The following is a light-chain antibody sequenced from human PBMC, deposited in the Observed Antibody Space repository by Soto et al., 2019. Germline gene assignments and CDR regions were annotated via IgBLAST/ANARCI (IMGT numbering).Light chain of an antibody. CDR2: DTS. CDR1: QSISTY. CDR3: QQRHNWPLT. J-gene: IGKJ4*01. Sequence: EIVLTQSPATLSLFPGERATLSCRVSQSISTYLAWYQQKPGQSPRLLIYDTSNRATGIPARFSGSGSGTDFTLTISSLEPEDFAIYYCQQRHNWPLTFGGGTKVEI. V-gene: IGKV3-11*01.